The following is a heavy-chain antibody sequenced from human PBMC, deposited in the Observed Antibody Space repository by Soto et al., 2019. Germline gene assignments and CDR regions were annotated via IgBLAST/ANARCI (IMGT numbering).Heavy chain of an antibody. V-gene: IGHV3-72*01. CDR2: TRNKANSYTT. CDR3: ARVQFEYSRSYFDY. Sequence: PGGSLRLSCAASGFTFSDHYMDWVRQAPGKGLEWVGRTRNKANSYTTEYAASVKGRFTISRDDSKNSLYLQMNSLKTEDTAVYYCARVQFEYSRSYFDYWGQGTLVTVSS. D-gene: IGHD6-6*01. J-gene: IGHJ4*02. CDR1: GFTFSDHY.